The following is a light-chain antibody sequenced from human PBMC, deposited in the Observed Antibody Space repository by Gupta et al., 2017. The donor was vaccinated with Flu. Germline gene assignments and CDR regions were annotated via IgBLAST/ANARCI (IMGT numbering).Light chain of an antibody. CDR2: AAS. J-gene: IGKJ1*01. V-gene: IGKV1-39*01. Sequence: IQMTPSPSSLSASLGDRVTITCRASQSINTSLNWYQQKAGKVPKLLVYAASSLQSGVPSRFSGSGSETDFTLTISSLQTEDFATYSCKQRYTAPQWTLGQVTKVE. CDR1: QSINTS. CDR3: KQRYTAPQWT.